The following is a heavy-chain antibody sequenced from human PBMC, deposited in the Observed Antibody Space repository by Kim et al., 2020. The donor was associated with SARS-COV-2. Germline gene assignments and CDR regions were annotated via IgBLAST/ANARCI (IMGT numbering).Heavy chain of an antibody. Sequence: RVTISVDTSKNQFSLKLSSVTAADTAVYYCARHQYCSGGSCYSGPGAFDIWGQGTMVTVSS. CDR3: ARHQYCSGGSCYSGPGAFDI. V-gene: IGHV4-39*01. J-gene: IGHJ3*02. D-gene: IGHD2-15*01.